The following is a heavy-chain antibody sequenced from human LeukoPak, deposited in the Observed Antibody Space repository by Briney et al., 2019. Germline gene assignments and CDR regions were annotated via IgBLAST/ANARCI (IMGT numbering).Heavy chain of an antibody. CDR3: ARGYSGYFYY. J-gene: IGHJ4*02. V-gene: IGHV3-74*01. CDR2: IDGDGSST. Sequence: GGSLRLSCAASGFTFSSYRMQWVRQAPGKGLVWVSRIDGDGSSTNYADSVKGRFTISRDNAKNTLYLQVNSLRAEDTAVYYCARGYSGYFYYWGQGTLVTVSS. D-gene: IGHD5-12*01. CDR1: GFTFSSYR.